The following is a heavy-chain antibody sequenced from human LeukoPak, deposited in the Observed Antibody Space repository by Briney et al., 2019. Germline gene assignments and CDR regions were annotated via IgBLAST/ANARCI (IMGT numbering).Heavy chain of an antibody. V-gene: IGHV4-31*03. Sequence: PSQTLSLTCTVSGGSISSGAYYWSWIRQHTGKGLEWIGYIYYSGSTYYNPSLKSRVTISLDTSKNQFSLKLSSVTAADTAVYYCARATTVTTPADYWGQGTLVTVSP. CDR3: ARATTVTTPADY. J-gene: IGHJ4*02. CDR2: IYYSGST. CDR1: GGSISSGAYY. D-gene: IGHD4-17*01.